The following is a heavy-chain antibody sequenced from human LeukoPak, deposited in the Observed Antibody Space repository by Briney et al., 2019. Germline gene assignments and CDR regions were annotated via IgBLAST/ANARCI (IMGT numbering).Heavy chain of an antibody. D-gene: IGHD3-22*01. J-gene: IGHJ4*02. Sequence: SETLSLTCTVSGGSISSYYWSWIRQPPGKGLEWIGYIYYSGSTNYNPSLKSRVTISVDTSKNQFSLKLSSVTAADTAVYYCARGRPTRYYYDSSGPDYWGQGTLVTVSS. V-gene: IGHV4-59*08. CDR3: ARGRPTRYYYDSSGPDY. CDR1: GGSISSYY. CDR2: IYYSGST.